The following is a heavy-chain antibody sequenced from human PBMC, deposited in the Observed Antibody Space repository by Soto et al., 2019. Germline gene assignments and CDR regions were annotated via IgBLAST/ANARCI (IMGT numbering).Heavy chain of an antibody. CDR1: GVSVNSDNYY. CDR2: IYYTGST. V-gene: IGHV4-61*01. Sequence: SETLSLTCTVSGVSVNSDNYYWSWIRQPPGKGLEWIGYIYYTGSTTYNPSLKSRVTISLDTSRNQFSLSLKSVTAADTAVFYRAREYSNSPEAFDFWGRGTLVTVSS. J-gene: IGHJ4*02. D-gene: IGHD6-6*01. CDR3: AREYSNSPEAFDF.